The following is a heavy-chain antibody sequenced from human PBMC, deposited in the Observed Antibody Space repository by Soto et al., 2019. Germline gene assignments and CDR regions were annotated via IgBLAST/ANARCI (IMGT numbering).Heavy chain of an antibody. CDR2: INGDGSST. Sequence: EVQLVESGGGLVQSGGSLRLSCAASGFTFSNYWMQWVRQAPGKGLVWVSRINGDGSSTSYAESVKGRFTISRDNAKNTLYLQMNSLRAEDTAVYYCIRGTMDIVVTIHPRFDQWGQGTLVTVSS. J-gene: IGHJ4*02. V-gene: IGHV3-74*01. CDR1: GFTFSNYW. CDR3: IRGTMDIVVTIHPRFDQ. D-gene: IGHD5-12*01.